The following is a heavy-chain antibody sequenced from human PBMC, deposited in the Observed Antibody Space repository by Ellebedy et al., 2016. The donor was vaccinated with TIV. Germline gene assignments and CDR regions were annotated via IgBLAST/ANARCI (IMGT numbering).Heavy chain of an antibody. D-gene: IGHD2-21*02. CDR1: GFTFSNYA. Sequence: GESLKISCAASGFTFSNYAMCWVRQAPGKGLEWVSTISGSNTYYADSVRGRLTISRDNSRNTLYLQINSLRREDTAIYYCARGSVVTGADSWGQGTLVTVSS. CDR2: ISGSNT. J-gene: IGHJ4*02. CDR3: ARGSVVTGADS. V-gene: IGHV3-23*01.